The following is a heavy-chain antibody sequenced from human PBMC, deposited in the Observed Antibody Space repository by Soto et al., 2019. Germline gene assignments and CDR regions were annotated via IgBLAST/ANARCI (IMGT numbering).Heavy chain of an antibody. CDR3: AAGDSSGYYGG. CDR2: ITVGTGNT. J-gene: IGHJ4*02. Sequence: SVKVSCKASGFTFTSSSVQWVRQARGQRLEWIGWITVGTGNTNYAQKFQERVTTTRDMSTSTAYMELSNLRSEDTAVYYCAAGDSSGYYGGWGRGTQVTVSS. CDR1: GFTFTSSS. D-gene: IGHD3-22*01. V-gene: IGHV1-58*01.